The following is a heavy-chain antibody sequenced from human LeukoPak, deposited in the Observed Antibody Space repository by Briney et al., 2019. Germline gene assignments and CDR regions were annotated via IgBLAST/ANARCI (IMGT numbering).Heavy chain of an antibody. CDR1: GGSISSGGYY. CDR3: ARDTTAAHAWDY. J-gene: IGHJ4*02. V-gene: IGHV4-31*03. Sequence: SQTLSLTCTVSGGSISSGGYYWSWIRQHPGKGLEWIGYIYYSGSTYYNPSLKSRVTISVDTSKNQFSLKLSSVTAADTAVYYCARDTTAAHAWDYWGQGTLVTVSS. CDR2: IYYSGST. D-gene: IGHD6-13*01.